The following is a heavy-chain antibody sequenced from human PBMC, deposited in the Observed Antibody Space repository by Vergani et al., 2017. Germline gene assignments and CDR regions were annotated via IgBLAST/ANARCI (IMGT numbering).Heavy chain of an antibody. D-gene: IGHD1-26*01. CDR1: GFTFSSYG. V-gene: IGHV3-33*01. Sequence: QVQLVESGGGVVQPGRSLRLSCAASGFTFSSYGIHWVRQAPGKGLEWVAVIWYDGNNKYYADSVKGRFTISRDNSKNTLYLQMRSLRAEDTAVYYCARGRSGNYLMAVWGQGTLVTVSA. J-gene: IGHJ4*02. CDR2: IWYDGNNK. CDR3: ARGRSGNYLMAV.